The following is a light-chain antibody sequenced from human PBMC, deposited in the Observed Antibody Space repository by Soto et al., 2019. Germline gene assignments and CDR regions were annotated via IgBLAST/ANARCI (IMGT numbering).Light chain of an antibody. CDR3: QHYGSSPRT. J-gene: IGKJ2*02. V-gene: IGKV3-20*01. CDR1: QSVSSY. CDR2: DAS. Sequence: EIVLTQSPDTLSLSPGERATLSCRASQSVSSYLAWYQHKPGQAPRLLIYDASRRATGIPDRFSGSGSGTDFTLTISRLEPDDIAVYYCQHYGSSPRTFGQGTKLEIK.